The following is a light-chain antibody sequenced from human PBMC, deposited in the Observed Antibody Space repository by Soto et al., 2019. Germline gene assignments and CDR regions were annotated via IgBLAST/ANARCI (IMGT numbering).Light chain of an antibody. CDR2: RDD. CDR3: QVWDIYTV. Sequence: SYELTQPLSVSVALGQTARITCGGNNIGSKDVHWYQQKPGQAPVLVIYRDDNRPSGTPERLSGSNSGNTATLTISRAQAGDEGHHYCQVWDIYTVFGGGTKVNVL. V-gene: IGLV3-9*01. J-gene: IGLJ3*02. CDR1: NIGSKD.